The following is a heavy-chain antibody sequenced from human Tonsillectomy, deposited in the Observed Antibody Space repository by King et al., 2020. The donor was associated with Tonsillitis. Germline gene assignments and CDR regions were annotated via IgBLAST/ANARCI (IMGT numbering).Heavy chain of an antibody. CDR3: AKDGHNSSYYYSYYYMDV. D-gene: IGHD2-15*01. Sequence: QVQLVESGGGVVQPGRSLRLSCVASGFNFSSYGMHWVRQAPGKGLEWVAVISYDGSTTYYADSVKGRFTISRDNSRNTLCLQMNSLRAEDTAVYYCAKDGHNSSYYYSYYYMDVWGKGTTVTVSS. J-gene: IGHJ6*03. V-gene: IGHV3-30*18. CDR2: ISYDGSTT. CDR1: GFNFSSYG.